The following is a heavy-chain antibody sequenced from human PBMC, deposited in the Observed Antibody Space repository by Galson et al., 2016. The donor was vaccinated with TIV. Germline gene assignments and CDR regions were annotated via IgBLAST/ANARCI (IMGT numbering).Heavy chain of an antibody. J-gene: IGHJ4*02. D-gene: IGHD3-3*01. CDR3: ARDGPLFGVEFDY. Sequence: SLRLSCAASGFTFNTYAIHWVRQAPGKGLEWVAVISNDGNTKHYADSVKGRFTISRDNSKNTVFLQMNSLRAEDTAVYYCARDGPLFGVEFDYWGQGTLVTVSS. CDR1: GFTFNTYA. CDR2: ISNDGNTK. V-gene: IGHV3-30-3*01.